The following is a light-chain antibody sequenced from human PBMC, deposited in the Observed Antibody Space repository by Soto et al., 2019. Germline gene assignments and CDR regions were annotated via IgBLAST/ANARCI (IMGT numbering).Light chain of an antibody. V-gene: IGKV1-17*01. J-gene: IGKJ1*01. CDR3: QQYNSYPWT. Sequence: DIQMTQSPSSLSASVGDRVSITCRASQGIRNDLGWYQHKPGKAPKRLIYSASSLQSGVPSRFSGSGSGTEITLTLSSLQPEHFATYYCQQYNSYPWTFGQGTKVEIK. CDR2: SAS. CDR1: QGIRND.